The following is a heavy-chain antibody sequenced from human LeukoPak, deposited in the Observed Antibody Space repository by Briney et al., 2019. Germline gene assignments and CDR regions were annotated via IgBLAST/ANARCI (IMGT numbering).Heavy chain of an antibody. CDR3: ATLQEN. CDR1: GITFRIAW. J-gene: IGHJ4*02. V-gene: IGHV3-30*09. CDR2: ISYDGSTK. Sequence: PGGSLSLSCAASGITFRIAWMSWVRQAPGKGLEWVAVISYDGSTKYYADSVKGRFAISRDNSKNTLYLQMNSLRLEDTAVYYCATLQENWGQGTLVRVSS.